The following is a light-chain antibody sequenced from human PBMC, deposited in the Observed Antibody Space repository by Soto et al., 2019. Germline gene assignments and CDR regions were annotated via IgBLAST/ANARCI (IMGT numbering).Light chain of an antibody. CDR3: QQYTQWPIT. CDR2: GIS. CDR1: HSVNSN. Sequence: AVTQSPATLSVSPGERATLSCRTIHSVNSNYVAWYQQRRGQAPRLLIYGISTRATGIPDRFSASGSGTEFTLTISSLQPEDFAVYYCQQYTQWPITFGQGTRLE. J-gene: IGKJ5*01. V-gene: IGKV3D-15*01.